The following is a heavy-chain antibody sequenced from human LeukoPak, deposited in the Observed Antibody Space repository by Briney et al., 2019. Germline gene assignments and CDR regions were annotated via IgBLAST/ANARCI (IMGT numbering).Heavy chain of an antibody. V-gene: IGHV3-11*01. D-gene: IGHD3-22*01. J-gene: IGHJ4*02. Sequence: GGSLRLSCAASGFTFSDYYMSWIRQTPGKGLEWVSYISSGGTTIYYADSVKGRFTISRDNAKNSLYLQMNSLRAEDTAVYYCARRKNYYDSSGYYTIYYFDYWGQGTLVTVSS. CDR2: ISSGGTTI. CDR1: GFTFSDYY. CDR3: ARRKNYYDSSGYYTIYYFDY.